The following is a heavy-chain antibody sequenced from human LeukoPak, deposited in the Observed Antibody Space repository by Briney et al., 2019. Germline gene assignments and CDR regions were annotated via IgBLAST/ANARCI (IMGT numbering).Heavy chain of an antibody. D-gene: IGHD6-19*01. V-gene: IGHV4-39*01. Sequence: PSETLSLTCTVSGGSISSSSYYWGWIRQPPGKGLEWIGSIYYSGSTYYNPSLKSRVTISVDTSKNQFSLKLSSVTAADPAVYYCARQQWQPIFDYWGQGTLVTVSS. CDR3: ARQQWQPIFDY. CDR2: IYYSGST. J-gene: IGHJ4*02. CDR1: GGSISSSSYY.